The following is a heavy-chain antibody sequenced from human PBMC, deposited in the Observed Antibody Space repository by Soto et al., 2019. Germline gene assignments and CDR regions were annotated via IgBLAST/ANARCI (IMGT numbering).Heavy chain of an antibody. D-gene: IGHD2-15*01. V-gene: IGHV3-66*01. J-gene: IGHJ3*02. CDR3: ASERYCSGGSCYFPHAFDI. CDR2: IYSGGST. Sequence: EVQLVESGGGLVQPGGSLRLSCAASGFTVSSNYMSWDRQAPGKGLEWVSVIYSGGSTYYADSVKGRFTISRDNSKNTLYLQMNSLRAEDTAVYYCASERYCSGGSCYFPHAFDIWGQGTMVTVSS. CDR1: GFTVSSNY.